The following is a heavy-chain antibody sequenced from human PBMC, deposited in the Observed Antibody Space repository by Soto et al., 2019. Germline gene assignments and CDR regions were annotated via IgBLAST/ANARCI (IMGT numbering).Heavy chain of an antibody. V-gene: IGHV3-23*01. D-gene: IGHD5-12*01. Sequence: GGSLRLSCAASGFTFSSYAMSWVRQAPGKGLEWVSAISGSGGSTYYADSVKGRFTISRDNSKNTLYLQMNSLRAEDTAVYYCAKDFRWLQLPPMFDYWGQGTLVTVSS. J-gene: IGHJ4*02. CDR3: AKDFRWLQLPPMFDY. CDR2: ISGSGGST. CDR1: GFTFSSYA.